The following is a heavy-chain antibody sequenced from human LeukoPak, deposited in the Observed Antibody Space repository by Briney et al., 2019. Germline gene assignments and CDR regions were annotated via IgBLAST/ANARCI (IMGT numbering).Heavy chain of an antibody. CDR1: GFTFSSYA. V-gene: IGHV3-23*01. J-gene: IGHJ4*02. D-gene: IGHD3-10*01. CDR3: ARGYGSGTPFDY. Sequence: QPGGSLRLSCAASGFTFSSYALTWVRQAPGKGLEWVSGISGSGSRTYYADSVKGRFTISRDNSKNTLYLQMNSPSPEDSAIYYCARGYGSGTPFDYWGQGTQVTVSS. CDR2: ISGSGSRT.